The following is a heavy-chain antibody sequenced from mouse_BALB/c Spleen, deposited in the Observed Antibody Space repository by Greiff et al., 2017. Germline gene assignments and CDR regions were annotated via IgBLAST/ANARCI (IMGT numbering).Heavy chain of an antibody. CDR3: ARSDGNHLDY. Sequence: VQLKESGAELVKPGASVKLSCTASGFNIKDTYMHWVKQRPEQGLEWIGRIDPANGNTKYDPKFQGKATITADTSSNTAYLQLSSLTSEDTAVYYCARSDGNHLDYWGQGTTLTVSS. CDR1: GFNIKDTY. V-gene: IGHV14-3*02. J-gene: IGHJ2*01. CDR2: IDPANGNT. D-gene: IGHD2-1*01.